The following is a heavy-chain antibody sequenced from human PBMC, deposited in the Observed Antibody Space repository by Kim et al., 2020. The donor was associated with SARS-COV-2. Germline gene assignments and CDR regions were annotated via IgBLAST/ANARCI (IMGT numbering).Heavy chain of an antibody. CDR2: IYYSGST. Sequence: SETLSLTCTVSGGSISSYYWSWIRQPPGKGLEWIGYIYYSGSTNYNPSLKSRVTISVDTSKNQFSLKLSSVTAADTAVYYCARWRAAAGLDVFDIWGQGT. J-gene: IGHJ3*02. D-gene: IGHD6-13*01. V-gene: IGHV4-59*01. CDR1: GGSISSYY. CDR3: ARWRAAAGLDVFDI.